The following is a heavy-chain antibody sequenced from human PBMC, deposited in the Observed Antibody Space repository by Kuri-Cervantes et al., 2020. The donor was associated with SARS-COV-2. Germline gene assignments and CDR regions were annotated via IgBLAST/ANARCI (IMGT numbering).Heavy chain of an antibody. V-gene: IGHV1-8*03. CDR2: MNPNSGNT. Sequence: ASVKVSCKASGYTFTSYDINWVRQATGQGLEWMGWMNPNSGNTGYAQKFQGRVTITRNTSISTAYMELSSRRSDDTAVYYCARGNGDWGLDYWGQGTLVTVSS. CDR3: ARGNGDWGLDY. J-gene: IGHJ4*02. D-gene: IGHD7-27*01. CDR1: GYTFTSYD.